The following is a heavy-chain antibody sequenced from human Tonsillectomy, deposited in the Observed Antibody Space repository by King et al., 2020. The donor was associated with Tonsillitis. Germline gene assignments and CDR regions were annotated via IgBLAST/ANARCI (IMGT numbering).Heavy chain of an antibody. D-gene: IGHD1/OR15-1a*01. V-gene: IGHV4-39*07. J-gene: IGHJ3*02. CDR3: SSLFRWNSCAYDI. Sequence: QLQESGAGLVKPSETMPLTCTVSGGSIRSSSHYWGWIRQPPGKGLEWVDIIYYAGSTYYNPSLKSGVTMSVDTSKNQFSLNLNSMTAADTAVYYCSSLFRWNSCAYDIWGQGTLVTVSS. CDR2: IYYAGST. CDR1: GGSIRSSSHY.